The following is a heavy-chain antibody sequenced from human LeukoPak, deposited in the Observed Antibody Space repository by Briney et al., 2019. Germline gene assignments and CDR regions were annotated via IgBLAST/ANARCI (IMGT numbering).Heavy chain of an antibody. V-gene: IGHV1-46*01. J-gene: IGHJ6*03. CDR3: ARAKYSNYVYYYYMDV. Sequence: ASVKVSCKASGYTFTSYYMHWVRQAPGQGLEWMGIINPSGGSTSYAQKFQGRVTMTRDMSTSTVYMELSRLRSEDTAVYYCARAKYSNYVYYYYMDVWGKGTTVTVSS. CDR1: GYTFTSYY. CDR2: INPSGGST. D-gene: IGHD4-11*01.